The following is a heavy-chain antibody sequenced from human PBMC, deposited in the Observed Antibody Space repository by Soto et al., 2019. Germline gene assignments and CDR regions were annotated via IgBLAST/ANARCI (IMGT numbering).Heavy chain of an antibody. V-gene: IGHV2-5*01. Sequence: SGPTLVNPTQTLTLTCTFSGFSLSTSGVGVGWIRQPPGKALEWLALIYWNDDKRYSPSLKSRLTITKDTAKNQVVLTMTNMDPVDTATYYCAHRHSSSSRSAFDIWGQGKMVTVSS. J-gene: IGHJ3*02. CDR3: AHRHSSSSRSAFDI. CDR1: GFSLSTSGVG. D-gene: IGHD6-6*01. CDR2: IYWNDDK.